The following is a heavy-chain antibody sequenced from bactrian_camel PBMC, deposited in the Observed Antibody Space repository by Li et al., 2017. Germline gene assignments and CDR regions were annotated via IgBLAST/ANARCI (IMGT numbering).Heavy chain of an antibody. CDR1: GHSYTTYC. J-gene: IGHJ4*01. CDR2: MDKDGQK. Sequence: QVQLVESGGGSAQAGGSLRLACVASGHSYTTYCMGWFRQAPGKEREVVAIMDKDGQKRYADSVKGRFTISKDIPSNTLYLQMDGLEPEDTAMYYCAADNRPFGGSWYGWPYWGQGTQVTVS. V-gene: IGHV3S55*01. D-gene: IGHD6*01. CDR3: AADNRPFGGSWYGWPY.